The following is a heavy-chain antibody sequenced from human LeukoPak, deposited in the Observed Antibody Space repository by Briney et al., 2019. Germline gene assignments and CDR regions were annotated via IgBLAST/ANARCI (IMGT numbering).Heavy chain of an antibody. Sequence: SETLSRTCTVSGCSISWYYWSWIRQPPGKGLEWIGYIYYSGSTNYNHSLKSRVTISVDTSKSQFSLKLSSVTAADTAVYYCARLYSSGWYYFDYWGQGALVTVSS. CDR2: IYYSGST. J-gene: IGHJ4*02. V-gene: IGHV4-59*01. CDR3: ARLYSSGWYYFDY. CDR1: GCSISWYY. D-gene: IGHD6-19*01.